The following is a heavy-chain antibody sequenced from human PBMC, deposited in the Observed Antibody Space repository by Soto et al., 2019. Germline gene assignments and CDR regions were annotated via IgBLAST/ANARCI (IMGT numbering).Heavy chain of an antibody. D-gene: IGHD6-6*01. V-gene: IGHV1-2*02. J-gene: IGHJ5*02. CDR3: ARDLTRQLAYWLDP. Sequence: ALVKVSCKAYGFPFTGYYIHCVRQAPGQGLKWMGWININSGGTEYSQEFQGRVTMTRDTSISTAYMELRSLRSDDTDMYYCARDLTRQLAYWLDPWGQGTLVTVSS. CDR2: ININSGGT. CDR1: GFPFTGYY.